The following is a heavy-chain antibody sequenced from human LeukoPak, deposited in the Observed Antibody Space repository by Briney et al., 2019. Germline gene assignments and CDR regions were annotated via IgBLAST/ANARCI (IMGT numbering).Heavy chain of an antibody. CDR3: ARDRGGRVYAIFYY. D-gene: IGHD2-8*01. J-gene: IGHJ4*02. Sequence: QPGGALRLSCAASGFTFSSYWMSWVRQAPGKGLEWVANIKQDGSEKYYVDSVKGRFTISRDNAKNSLYLQMNSLRAEDTAVYYCARDRGGRVYAIFYYWGPGTLVTVSS. CDR2: IKQDGSEK. CDR1: GFTFSSYW. V-gene: IGHV3-7*01.